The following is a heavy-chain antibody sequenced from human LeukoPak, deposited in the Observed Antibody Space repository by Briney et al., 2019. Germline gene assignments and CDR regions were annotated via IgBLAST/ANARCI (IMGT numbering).Heavy chain of an antibody. CDR3: ARGGQLWFDYYYYMDV. J-gene: IGHJ6*03. CDR2: MNPNSGNT. Sequence: ASVKVSCKASGYTFTSYDINWVRQATGQGLEWMGWMNPNSGNTGYAQKFQGRVTMTRNTSISTAYMELSSLRSEDTAVYYCARGGQLWFDYYYYMDVWGKGTTVTVSS. D-gene: IGHD5-18*01. V-gene: IGHV1-8*01. CDR1: GYTFTSYD.